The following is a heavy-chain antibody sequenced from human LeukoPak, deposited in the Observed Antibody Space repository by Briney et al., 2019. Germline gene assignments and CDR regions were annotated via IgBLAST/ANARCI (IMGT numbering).Heavy chain of an antibody. CDR1: GFTFNNHG. Sequence: PGGSLRLSCAASGFTFNNHGMHWVRQAPGKGLEWVAFIRLDASNEYYADSVKGRFTISRDNSKDMLFLQMNSLRAEDTAVYYCARDDLVRGVISHGYYYYGMDVWAKGPRSPSP. CDR2: IRLDASNE. D-gene: IGHD3-10*01. CDR3: ARDDLVRGVISHGYYYYGMDV. V-gene: IGHV3-33*08. J-gene: IGHJ6*02.